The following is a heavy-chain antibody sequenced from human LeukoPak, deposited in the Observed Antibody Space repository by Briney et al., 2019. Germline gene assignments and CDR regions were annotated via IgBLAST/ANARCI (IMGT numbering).Heavy chain of an antibody. CDR2: IYWNEDK. CDR1: GFSLSTSGVG. Sequence: ESGPTLFQPTPPLTLTCTFSGFSLSTSGVGVGWIRQPPGKALEWLTLIYWNEDKRYSPSLKSSLTITKDPSKNQVVLTMTNMDPVDTATYYCAHRPGYCSGGSCYIYYYYGMDVWGQGTLVTVSS. V-gene: IGHV2-5*01. J-gene: IGHJ6*02. CDR3: AHRPGYCSGGSCYIYYYYGMDV. D-gene: IGHD2-15*01.